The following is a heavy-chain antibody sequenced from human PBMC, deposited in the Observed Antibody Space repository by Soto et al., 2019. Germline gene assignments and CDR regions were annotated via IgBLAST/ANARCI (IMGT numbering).Heavy chain of an antibody. Sequence: SETLSLTCTVSGGSISSSSYYWGWIRQPPGKGLEWIGCIYYSGSTYYNPSLKSRVTISVDTSKNQFSLKLSSVTAADTAVYYCARGRTSSPTPGEYWGQGNLVT. J-gene: IGHJ4*02. CDR2: IYYSGST. CDR3: ARGRTSSPTPGEY. D-gene: IGHD2-2*01. V-gene: IGHV4-39*07. CDR1: GGSISSSSYY.